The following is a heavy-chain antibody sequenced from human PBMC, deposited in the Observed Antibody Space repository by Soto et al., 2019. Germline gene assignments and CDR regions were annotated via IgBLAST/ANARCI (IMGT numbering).Heavy chain of an antibody. D-gene: IGHD5-18*01. J-gene: IGHJ4*02. V-gene: IGHV4-59*08. Sequence: QVQLQESGPGLVKPSETLSLTCTVSGGSISSYYWSWIRQPPGEGLEWIGYIYYSGSTNYNPSLKSRVTISVDTSKNQFSLKLSSMTAADTAVYYCARHSFADTTMVYFDYWGQGTLVTVSS. CDR3: ARHSFADTTMVYFDY. CDR1: GGSISSYY. CDR2: IYYSGST.